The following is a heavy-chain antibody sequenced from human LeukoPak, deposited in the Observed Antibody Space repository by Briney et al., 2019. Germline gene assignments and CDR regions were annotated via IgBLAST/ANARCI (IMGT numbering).Heavy chain of an antibody. D-gene: IGHD6-13*01. CDR3: AKAEGSSWYFLY. J-gene: IGHJ4*02. CDR1: GFTFSSYG. V-gene: IGHV3-30*18. Sequence: GRSLRLSCAAPGFTFSSYGMHWVRQAPGKGLEWVAVISYDGSNKYYADSVKGRFTISRDDSKNTLYLQMNSLRAEDTAVYYCAKAEGSSWYFLYWGQGTLVTVSS. CDR2: ISYDGSNK.